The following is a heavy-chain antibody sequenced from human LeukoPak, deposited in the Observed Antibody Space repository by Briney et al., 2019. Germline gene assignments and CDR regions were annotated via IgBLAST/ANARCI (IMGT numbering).Heavy chain of an antibody. CDR1: GFMFDRNW. Sequence: GGSLRLSCVASGFMFDRNWMSWVRKAPGQGLEWVANIKSDASEEKYLDSVMGRFKISRDNAEDSLFLQMNSLRAEDTAVYFCARQPQHEASFDYWGQGALVAVSS. V-gene: IGHV3-7*01. CDR3: ARQPQHEASFDY. CDR2: IKSDASEE. J-gene: IGHJ4*02.